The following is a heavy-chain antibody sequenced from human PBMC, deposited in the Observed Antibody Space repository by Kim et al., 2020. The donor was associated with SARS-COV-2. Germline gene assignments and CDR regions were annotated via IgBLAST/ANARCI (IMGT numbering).Heavy chain of an antibody. D-gene: IGHD3-22*01. CDR1: GGTFSSYA. CDR2: IIPIFGTA. CDR3: ARERFVYDSSGYSRWWGGYYGMDV. J-gene: IGHJ6*02. V-gene: IGHV1-69*13. Sequence: SVKVSCKASGGTFSSYAISWVRQAPGQGLEWMGGIIPIFGTANYAQKFQGRVTITADESTSTAYMELSSLRSEDTAVYYCARERFVYDSSGYSRWWGGYYGMDVWGQGTTVTVSS.